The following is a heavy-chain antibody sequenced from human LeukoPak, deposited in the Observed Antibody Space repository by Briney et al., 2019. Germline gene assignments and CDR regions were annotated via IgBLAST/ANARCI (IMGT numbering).Heavy chain of an antibody. CDR3: ARGDYYDSSFLDY. V-gene: IGHV3-7*01. CDR2: IKQDGSEK. J-gene: IGHJ4*02. D-gene: IGHD3-22*01. CDR1: GFTFNIYS. Sequence: RTGGSLRLSCAASGFTFNIYSINWVRQAPGKGLEWVANIKQDGSEKYYVNSVKGRFTISRDNAKNSLYLQMNSLRAEDTAVYYCARGDYYDSSFLDYWGQGTLVTVSS.